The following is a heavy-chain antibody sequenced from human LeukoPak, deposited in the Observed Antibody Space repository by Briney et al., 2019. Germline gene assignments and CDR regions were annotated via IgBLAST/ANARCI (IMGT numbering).Heavy chain of an antibody. V-gene: IGHV3-7*01. D-gene: IGHD2-15*01. CDR1: GFTFSTFW. J-gene: IGHJ4*02. CDR2: IKLDGSEQ. CDR3: ARDSPGLEEDIVVVVAAMGFDY. Sequence: GGSLRLSCAASGFTFSTFWMSWVRQAPGEGLEWVAIIKLDGSEQYYLDSVKGRFTISRDNAKDSLYLQMNSLRAEDTAVYYCARDSPGLEEDIVVVVAAMGFDYWGQGTLVTVSS.